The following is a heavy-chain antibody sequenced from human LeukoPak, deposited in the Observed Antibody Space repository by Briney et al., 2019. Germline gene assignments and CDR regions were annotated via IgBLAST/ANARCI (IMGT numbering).Heavy chain of an antibody. Sequence: GGSLRLSCAASGFTFSSYSMNWVRQAPGKGLEWVSSISSSSSYIYYADSVKGRFTISRDNAKNSLYLQMNSLRAEDTAVYYCARAGIEAAGLDYWGQGTLVTVS. D-gene: IGHD6-13*01. CDR3: ARAGIEAAGLDY. CDR2: ISSSSSYI. V-gene: IGHV3-21*01. J-gene: IGHJ4*02. CDR1: GFTFSSYS.